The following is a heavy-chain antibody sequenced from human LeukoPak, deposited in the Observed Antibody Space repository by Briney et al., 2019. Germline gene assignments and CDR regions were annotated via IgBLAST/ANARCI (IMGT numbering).Heavy chain of an antibody. CDR1: GFTFSSYA. CDR3: AKGPRPQYYYYYYYMDV. Sequence: GGSLRLSCAASGFTFSSYAMSWVRQAPGKGLKWVSAISGSGGSTYYADSVKGRFTISRDNSKNTLYLQMNSLRAEDTAVYYCAKGPRPQYYYYYYYMDVWGKGTTVTVSS. J-gene: IGHJ6*03. CDR2: ISGSGGST. V-gene: IGHV3-23*01.